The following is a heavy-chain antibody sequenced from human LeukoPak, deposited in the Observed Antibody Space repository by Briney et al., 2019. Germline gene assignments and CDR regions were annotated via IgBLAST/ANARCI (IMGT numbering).Heavy chain of an antibody. CDR2: IYSGGST. D-gene: IGHD1-1*01. CDR3: ASSWNLDY. Sequence: GGSLNPSCEAPGFPFTNYAMSWARQAQGKGLEWVSVIYSGGSTYYADSVKGRFTISRDNSKNTLYLQMNSLRAEDTAVYYCASSWNLDYWGQGTLVTVSS. CDR1: GFPFTNYA. J-gene: IGHJ4*02. V-gene: IGHV3-53*01.